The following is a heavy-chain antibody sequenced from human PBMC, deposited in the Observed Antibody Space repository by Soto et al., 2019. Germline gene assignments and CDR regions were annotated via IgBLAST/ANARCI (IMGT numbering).Heavy chain of an antibody. CDR2: IGIVADT. CDR1: GFTFNSYD. J-gene: IGHJ6*02. Sequence: GGSLRLSCAASGFTFNSYDMHWVRQVAGKGLEWVSAIGIVADTFYGDSVKGRFTISRENAKNSLYLQMNSLRAGDTAVYYCARGNYCSSATCNFSGLDVWGQGPTVTVYS. CDR3: ARGNYCSSATCNFSGLDV. V-gene: IGHV3-13*01. D-gene: IGHD2-2*01.